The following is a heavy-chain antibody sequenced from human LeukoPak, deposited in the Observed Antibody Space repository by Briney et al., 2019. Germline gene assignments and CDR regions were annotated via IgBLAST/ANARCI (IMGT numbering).Heavy chain of an antibody. J-gene: IGHJ4*02. CDR1: GFTFSSYA. Sequence: PGGSLRLSCAASGFTFSSYAMSWVRQAPGKGPEWVSAISGSGGSTYYADSVKGRFTISRDNSKNTLYLQMNSLRAEDTAVYYCAKVNGRVVAATGRYFDYWGQGTLVTVSS. CDR3: AKVNGRVVAATGRYFDY. D-gene: IGHD2-15*01. V-gene: IGHV3-23*01. CDR2: ISGSGGST.